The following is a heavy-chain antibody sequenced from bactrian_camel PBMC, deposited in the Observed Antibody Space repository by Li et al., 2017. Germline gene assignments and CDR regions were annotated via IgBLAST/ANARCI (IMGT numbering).Heavy chain of an antibody. V-gene: IGHV3-3*01. D-gene: IGHD1*01. CDR1: GHSRGSNC. CDR2: IRRSGGET. J-gene: IGHJ4*01. CDR3: AADTKSSSRCTTVPPGEADFAY. Sequence: HVQLVESGGGSVQPGGSLRLSCVVSGHSRGSNCVGWYRLPPGRAPAEREGIAAIRRSGGETWYAGSVKGRFTISQDSARNTVYPQMNNLQPEDTAMYYCAADTKSSSRCTTVPPGEADFAYWGQGTQVTVS.